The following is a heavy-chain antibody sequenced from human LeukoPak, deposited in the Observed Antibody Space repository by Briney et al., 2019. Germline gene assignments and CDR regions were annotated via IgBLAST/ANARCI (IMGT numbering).Heavy chain of an antibody. CDR1: GGSISSSNW. J-gene: IGHJ5*02. CDR3: ARAVLWFGGLSYRGWFDP. D-gene: IGHD3-10*01. Sequence: SGTLSLTCAVSGGSISSSNWWSWVRQPPGKGLEWIGEIYHSGSTNYNPSLKSRVTISVDKSKNQFSLNLSSVTAADTAVYYCARAVLWFGGLSYRGWFDPWGQGTLVTVSS. V-gene: IGHV4-4*02. CDR2: IYHSGST.